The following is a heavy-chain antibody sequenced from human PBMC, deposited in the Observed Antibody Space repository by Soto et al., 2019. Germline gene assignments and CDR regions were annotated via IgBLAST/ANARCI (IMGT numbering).Heavy chain of an antibody. V-gene: IGHV5-51*01. J-gene: IGHJ6*02. Sequence: GESLKISCKGSGYSFTSYWIGWLRQMPGKGLEWMGIIYPGDSDTRYSPSFQGQVTISADKSISTAYLQWSSLKASDTAMYYCARQKDYYYYGMDVWGQGTTVTVSS. CDR3: ARQKDYYYYGMDV. CDR1: GYSFTSYW. CDR2: IYPGDSDT.